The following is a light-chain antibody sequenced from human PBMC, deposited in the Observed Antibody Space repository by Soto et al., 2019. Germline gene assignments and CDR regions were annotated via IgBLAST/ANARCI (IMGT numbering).Light chain of an antibody. CDR2: EVT. V-gene: IGLV2-14*01. J-gene: IGLJ1*01. Sequence: QSALTQPASVSGSPGRSIAISCTGTFSDVGGYDYVSWYQQHPDKAPKLMIYEVTKRPSGVSNRFSGSKSGNTASLTISGLQPEDEADYYCSSHTSGSTRVFGSGTKVHRP. CDR3: SSHTSGSTRV. CDR1: FSDVGGYDY.